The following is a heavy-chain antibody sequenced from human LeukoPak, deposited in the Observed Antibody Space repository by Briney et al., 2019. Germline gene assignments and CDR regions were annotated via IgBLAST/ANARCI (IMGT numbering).Heavy chain of an antibody. V-gene: IGHV3-7*01. J-gene: IGHJ1*01. D-gene: IGHD6-13*01. CDR1: GFTFSSYW. CDR2: IKQDGSEK. CDR3: AKNRGSIAAAGKYFQH. Sequence: QSGGSLRLSCAASGFTFSSYWMSWVRQAPGKGLEWVANIKQDGSEKYYVDSVKGRFTISRDNAKNSLYLQMNSLRAEDTAVYYCAKNRGSIAAAGKYFQHWGQGTLVTVSS.